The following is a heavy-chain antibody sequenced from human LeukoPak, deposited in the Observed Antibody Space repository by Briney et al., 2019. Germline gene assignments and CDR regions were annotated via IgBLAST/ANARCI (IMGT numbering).Heavy chain of an antibody. CDR2: INPSGGST. J-gene: IGHJ4*02. V-gene: IGHV1-46*01. CDR3: ARDLWDSTYYYGSGSYYPHFDY. Sequence: ASVKVSCKASGGTFSSYAISWVRQAPGQGLEWMGIINPSGGSTSYAQKFQGRVTMTRDTSTSTVYMELSSLRSEDTAVYYCARDLWDSTYYYGSGSYYPHFDYWGQGTLVTVSS. D-gene: IGHD3-10*01. CDR1: GGTFSSYA.